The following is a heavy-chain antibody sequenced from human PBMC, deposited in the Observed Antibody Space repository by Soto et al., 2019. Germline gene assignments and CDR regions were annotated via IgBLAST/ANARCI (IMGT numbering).Heavy chain of an antibody. CDR3: ARGQRFSDSFDP. CDR1: DGAISGYY. V-gene: IGHV4-4*07. J-gene: IGHJ5*02. D-gene: IGHD3-3*01. Sequence: KTSETLSLTCTVSDGAISGYYWTWIRQSAGKGLEWIGRIYSSGGTKYNPSLKSRVTMSLDTSKNQFSLRLSSVTAADTAVYYCARGQRFSDSFDPWGQGTLVTVSS. CDR2: IYSSGGT.